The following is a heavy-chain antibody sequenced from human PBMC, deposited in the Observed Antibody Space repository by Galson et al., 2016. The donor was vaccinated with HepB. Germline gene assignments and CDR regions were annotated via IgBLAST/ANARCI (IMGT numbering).Heavy chain of an antibody. CDR1: GGPISSYY. Sequence: SETLSLTCTVSGGPISSYYWSWIRQPPGKGLEWVGYINYIGTTNYSPSLKSRVSLSVDTSKNQFSLKLTSVTAADTAVYYCARGPADYYDRSAYKYYDYYYGMDVWGQGTTVTVSS. D-gene: IGHD3-22*01. J-gene: IGHJ6*02. V-gene: IGHV4-59*01. CDR2: INYIGTT. CDR3: ARGPADYYDRSAYKYYDYYYGMDV.